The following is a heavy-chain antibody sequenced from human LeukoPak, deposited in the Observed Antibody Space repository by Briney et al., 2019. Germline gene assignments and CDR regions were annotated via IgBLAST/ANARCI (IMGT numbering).Heavy chain of an antibody. J-gene: IGHJ4*02. V-gene: IGHV3-53*04. CDR2: LQSAGGT. D-gene: IGHD3-22*01. Sequence: GGSLRLSCAASGLTVSSNYMTWVRQALGKGLEWVSTLQSAGGTYYADSVKGRFTISRHISKNTVYLQMNNLRAEDTAVYYCAREGYDSSGYPRLLDYWGQGTLVTVSS. CDR1: GLTVSSNY. CDR3: AREGYDSSGYPRLLDY.